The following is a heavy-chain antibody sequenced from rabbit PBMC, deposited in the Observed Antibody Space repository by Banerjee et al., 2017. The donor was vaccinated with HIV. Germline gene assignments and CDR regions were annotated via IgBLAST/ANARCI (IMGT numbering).Heavy chain of an antibody. V-gene: IGHV1S45*01. Sequence: QEQLEESGGGLVKPEGSLTLTCTASGFTISNNHYISWVRQAPGKGLEWIACIYTGDGNTHDASWAKGRFTISKTSSTTVTLQMTSLTAADTATYFCARRGSDWGDDLWGPGTLVTVS. CDR3: ARRGSDWGDDL. D-gene: IGHD4-1*01. CDR2: IYTGDGNT. CDR1: GFTISNNHY. J-gene: IGHJ4*01.